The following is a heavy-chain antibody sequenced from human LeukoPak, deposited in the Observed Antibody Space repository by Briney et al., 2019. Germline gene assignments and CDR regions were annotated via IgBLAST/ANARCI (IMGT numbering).Heavy chain of an antibody. CDR2: INPNSGGT. CDR3: ARGSVEMATIPEEAFDY. V-gene: IGHV1-2*02. D-gene: IGHD5-24*01. CDR1: GYTFTGYY. Sequence: ASVKVSCEASGYTFTGYYMHWVRQAPGQGLEWMGWINPNSGGTNYAQKFQGRVTMTRDTSISTAYMELSRLRSDDTAVYYCARGSVEMATIPEEAFDYWGQGTLVTVSS. J-gene: IGHJ4*02.